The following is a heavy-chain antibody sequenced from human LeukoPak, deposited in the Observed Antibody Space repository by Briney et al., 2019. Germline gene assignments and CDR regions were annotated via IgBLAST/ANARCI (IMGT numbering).Heavy chain of an antibody. CDR1: GFTFSSYA. CDR3: ARDPGSAAAFLYDY. CDR2: ISYDGSNK. Sequence: QPGGSLRLSCAASGFTFSSYAMHWVRQAPGKGLEGVAVISYDGSNKYYADSVKGRFTISRDNSKNTLYLQMNGLRAEDTAVYYCARDPGSAAAFLYDYWGQGTLVTVSS. D-gene: IGHD2-15*01. J-gene: IGHJ4*02. V-gene: IGHV3-30*01.